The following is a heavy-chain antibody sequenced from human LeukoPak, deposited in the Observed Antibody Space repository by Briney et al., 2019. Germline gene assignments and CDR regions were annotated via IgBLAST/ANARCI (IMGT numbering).Heavy chain of an antibody. Sequence: ASVKVSCKASGYTFTGYYMHWLRQAPGQGLEWMGWINPNSGGTNYAQKFQGGVTMTRDTSISTAYMELSRLRSDDTAVYYCARELVLDSSGWYQGYFDYWGQGTLVTVSS. CDR1: GYTFTGYY. V-gene: IGHV1-2*02. D-gene: IGHD6-19*01. J-gene: IGHJ4*02. CDR2: INPNSGGT. CDR3: ARELVLDSSGWYQGYFDY.